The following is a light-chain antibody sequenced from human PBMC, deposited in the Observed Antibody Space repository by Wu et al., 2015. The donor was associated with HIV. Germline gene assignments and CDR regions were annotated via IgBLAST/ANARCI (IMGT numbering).Light chain of an antibody. J-gene: IGKJ1*01. Sequence: IQMTQSPSTLSASVGDRVTIICRASQSISSWLAWYQQKPGRAPKLLIYMASSLKSGVPSRFSGSGSGTEFTLTISSLQPDDFATYYCQQYNSNSWTFGQGTKVEIK. CDR2: MAS. CDR1: QSISSW. CDR3: QQYNSNSWT. V-gene: IGKV1-5*03.